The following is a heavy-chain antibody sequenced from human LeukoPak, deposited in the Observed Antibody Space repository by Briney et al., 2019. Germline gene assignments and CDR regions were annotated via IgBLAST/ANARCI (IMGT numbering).Heavy chain of an antibody. V-gene: IGHV1-8*03. D-gene: IGHD2-2*01. CDR3: ARGYCTSTSCHFDY. CDR1: GYTFTIYD. CDR2: MNPNSGNT. Sequence: ASVKVSCKASGYTFTIYDINWVRQATGQGLEWMGWMNPNSGNTGYAQKFQGRVTITRNTSISTAYMELSSLRSEDTAVYYYARGYCTSTSCHFDYWGQGTLVTVSS. J-gene: IGHJ4*02.